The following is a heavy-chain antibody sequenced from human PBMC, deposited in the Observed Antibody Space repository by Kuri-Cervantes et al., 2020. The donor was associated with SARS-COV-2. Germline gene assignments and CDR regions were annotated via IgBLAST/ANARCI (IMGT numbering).Heavy chain of an antibody. CDR3: ASGPGILWFGDDY. Sequence: GESLKISCAASGFTVSSNYMSWVRQAPGKGLEWVSVIYSGGSTYYADSVKGRFTISRDNSKNTLYLQMNSLRAEDTAAYYCASGPGILWFGDDYWGQGTLVTVSS. J-gene: IGHJ4*02. V-gene: IGHV3-53*01. CDR2: IYSGGST. CDR1: GFTVSSNY. D-gene: IGHD3-10*01.